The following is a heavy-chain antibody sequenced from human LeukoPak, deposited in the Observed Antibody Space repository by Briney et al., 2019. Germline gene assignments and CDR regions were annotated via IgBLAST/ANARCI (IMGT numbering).Heavy chain of an antibody. Sequence: SETLSLTCTVAGGSISSYYWSWIRQPPGKGLEWIGYIYYSGSTNYNPSLKSRVTISVDTSKNQFSLKLSSVTAADTAVYYCARRYSSGWYFDLWGRGTLVTVSS. J-gene: IGHJ2*01. CDR2: IYYSGST. D-gene: IGHD6-19*01. CDR1: GGSISSYY. V-gene: IGHV4-59*08. CDR3: ARRYSSGWYFDL.